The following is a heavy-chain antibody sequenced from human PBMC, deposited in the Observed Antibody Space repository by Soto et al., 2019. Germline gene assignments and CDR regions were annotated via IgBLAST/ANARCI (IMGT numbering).Heavy chain of an antibody. CDR1: GIRFTSSW. J-gene: IGHJ1*01. V-gene: IGHV3-7*01. CDR2: INQDGGQK. CDR3: VSWADAADEDYFHH. Sequence: GGSLRLSCAASGIRFTSSWMSWVRQAPGKGLEWVAHINQDGGQKYYVDSAKGRFTISRDNAKTSLYLQMNSLGAEDTAVFYCVSWADAADEDYFHHWGQGTLVTVSS. D-gene: IGHD3-16*01.